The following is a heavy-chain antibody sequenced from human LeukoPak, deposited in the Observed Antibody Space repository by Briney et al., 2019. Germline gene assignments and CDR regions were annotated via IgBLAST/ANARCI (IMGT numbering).Heavy chain of an antibody. CDR3: ASSSYDLLIGLGLTHDF. CDR1: GGSFSDYF. CDR2: VPPSGRT. V-gene: IGHV4-34*01. D-gene: IGHD3-9*01. Sequence: PSETLSLTCAVYGGSFSDYFWTWIRQPPGKGLEWIGEVPPSGRTNYKSSLKSRVTISVDTSKNQFSLSLSSVTAADTALYFCASSSYDLLIGLGLTHDFWGQGTLVTVSS. J-gene: IGHJ4*02.